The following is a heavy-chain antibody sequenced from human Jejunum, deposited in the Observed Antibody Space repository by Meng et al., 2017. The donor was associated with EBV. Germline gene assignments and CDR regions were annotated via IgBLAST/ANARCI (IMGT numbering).Heavy chain of an antibody. CDR3: ATAHGFTIFGVAYYFDY. CDR1: GYSLTELS. Sequence: QVQLVKSGAEVKKPGASVKVSCKGSGYSLTELSMHWVRQAPGKGLEWMGGFDPEDGETIYAQKFQGRVTMTEDTSTDTAYMELSSLRSEDTAVYYCATAHGFTIFGVAYYFDYWGQGTLVTVSS. CDR2: FDPEDGET. D-gene: IGHD3-3*01. V-gene: IGHV1-24*01. J-gene: IGHJ4*02.